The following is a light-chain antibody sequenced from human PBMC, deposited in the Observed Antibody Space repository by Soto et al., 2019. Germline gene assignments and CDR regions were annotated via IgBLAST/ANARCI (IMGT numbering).Light chain of an antibody. CDR3: QHYNHWTLT. Sequence: VTQSPATLSVSPGEISSLSCRASPSVSINLAWYHQKPGQTPRLLIYATSTRATGIPARFSGSGSGTEFTLTISRLQSEAFAVYYCQHYNHWTLTLGGGTKL. CDR1: PSVSIN. CDR2: ATS. J-gene: IGKJ4*01. V-gene: IGKV3-15*01.